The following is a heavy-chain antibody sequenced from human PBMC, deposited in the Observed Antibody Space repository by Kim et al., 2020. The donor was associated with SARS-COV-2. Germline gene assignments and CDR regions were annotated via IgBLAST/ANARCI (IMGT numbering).Heavy chain of an antibody. D-gene: IGHD5-18*01. J-gene: IGHJ4*02. CDR1: GFTFSDYY. CDR3: AVGKGWKHDF. CDR2: IERDGSDI. V-gene: IGHV3-7*01. Sequence: GGSLRLSCAASGFTFSDYYMNWVRQAPGKGLEWVAIIERDGSDIYYADSVKGRFTISRDNSKKSLDLQMNSLRAEDTALYFCAVGKGWKHDFWGQGTLVNVYS.